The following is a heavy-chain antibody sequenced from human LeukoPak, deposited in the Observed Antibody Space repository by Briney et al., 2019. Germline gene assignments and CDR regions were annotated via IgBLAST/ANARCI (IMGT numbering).Heavy chain of an antibody. CDR1: GFTFDDYA. J-gene: IGHJ4*02. CDR2: ISWNSGSI. CDR3: AKASLVLRYFDWLLPPDH. V-gene: IGHV3-9*01. Sequence: PGRSLRLSCAASGFTFDDYAMHWVRQAPGKGLEWVSGISWNSGSIGYADSVKGRFTISRDNAKNSLYLQMNSLRAEDTALYYCAKASLVLRYFDWLLPPDHWGQGTLVTVSS. D-gene: IGHD3-9*01.